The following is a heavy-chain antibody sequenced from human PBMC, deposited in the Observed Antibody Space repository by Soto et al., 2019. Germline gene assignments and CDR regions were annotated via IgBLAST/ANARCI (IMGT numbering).Heavy chain of an antibody. CDR2: IYPGDSDT. CDR3: GEHISNVRYSYVYMDV. D-gene: IGHD3-16*01. Sequence: GESLKISCQWSGYTFTDYWIGWVRQLPGKGLEWVGIIYPGDSDTRYSPSFQGHVTITVDKSTNTAYLQWNTLRASDTAMYYCGEHISNVRYSYVYMDVWGHGITVTVS. V-gene: IGHV5-51*01. J-gene: IGHJ6*02. CDR1: GYTFTDYW.